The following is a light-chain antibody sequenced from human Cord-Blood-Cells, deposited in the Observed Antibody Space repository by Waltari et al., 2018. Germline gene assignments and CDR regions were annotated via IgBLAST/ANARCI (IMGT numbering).Light chain of an antibody. CDR1: QSISSY. J-gene: IGKJ5*01. CDR3: QQSYSTPIT. Sequence: DIQMTQSPSSLSASVGDRVTITCRASQSISSYLNWYQQKPGKAPKLLIYAASSLQSGVTSRFSGSGARTDFTLTISSLQPEYFATYYCQQSYSTPITFGHGTRLEI. V-gene: IGKV1-39*01. CDR2: AAS.